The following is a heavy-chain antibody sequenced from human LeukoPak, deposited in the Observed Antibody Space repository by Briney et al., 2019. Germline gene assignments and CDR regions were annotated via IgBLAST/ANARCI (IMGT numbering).Heavy chain of an antibody. CDR2: IYYSGST. J-gene: IGHJ6*02. V-gene: IGHV4-59*08. D-gene: IGHD3-22*01. Sequence: SETLSLTCTVSGVSISSYYWSWIRQPPGKGLEWIGDIYYSGSTNYNPSLKRRVTITVDTTKKQLSLQQSSRTTADTAVYYCARHMAEDSSGYYFLGYYYYGMDVWGQGTTVTVSS. CDR1: GVSISSYY. CDR3: ARHMAEDSSGYYFLGYYYYGMDV.